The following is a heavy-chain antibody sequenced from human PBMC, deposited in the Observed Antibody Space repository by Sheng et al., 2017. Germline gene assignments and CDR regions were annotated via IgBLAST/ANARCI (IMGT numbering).Heavy chain of an antibody. V-gene: IGHV4-39*07. Sequence: QPHLQESGPGLVKPSETLSLTCSVSGDSIRGSPYYWGWIRQPPGKGLQWIGSIYARGTTYYNPSLRSRVSMSVDTSKNQFSLKVRYVTAADTALYYCAREDTTRVGGACYNSGIAYWGQGKLVTVSS. CDR2: IYARGTT. D-gene: IGHD2-21*02. J-gene: IGHJ4*02. CDR1: GDSIRGSPYY. CDR3: AREDTTRVGGACYNSGIAY.